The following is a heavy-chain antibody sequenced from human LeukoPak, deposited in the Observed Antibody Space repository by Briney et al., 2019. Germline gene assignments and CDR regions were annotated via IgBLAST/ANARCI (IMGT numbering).Heavy chain of an antibody. D-gene: IGHD3-22*01. V-gene: IGHV3-48*01. J-gene: IGHJ4*02. CDR3: ARVKRGYYYDSSGYYYLFDY. CDR2: ISSSSSTI. Sequence: GGSLRLSCAASGFTFSSYSMNWVRQAPGKGLEWVSYISSSSSTIYYADSVKGRFTISRDNAKNSLYLQMNSLRAEDTAVYYCARVKRGYYYDSSGYYYLFDYWGQGTLVTVSS. CDR1: GFTFSSYS.